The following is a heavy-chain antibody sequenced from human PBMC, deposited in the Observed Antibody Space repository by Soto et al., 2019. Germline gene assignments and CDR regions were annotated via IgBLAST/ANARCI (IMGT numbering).Heavy chain of an antibody. CDR3: ARGRPPKKGNYYYGMDV. D-gene: IGHD1-1*01. CDR2: TYYRSKWYN. V-gene: IGHV6-1*01. CDR1: GDSVSSNSAA. J-gene: IGHJ6*02. Sequence: SQTLSLTCAISGDSVSSNSAAWNWIRQSPSRGLEWLGRTYYRSKWYNDYAVSVKSRITINPDTSKNQFSLQLNSVTPEDTAVYYGARGRPPKKGNYYYGMDVWGQGTTVTVSS.